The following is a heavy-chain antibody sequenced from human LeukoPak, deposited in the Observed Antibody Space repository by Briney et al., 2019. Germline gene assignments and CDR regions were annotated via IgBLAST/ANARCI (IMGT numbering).Heavy chain of an antibody. Sequence: GGSLRLSCAASGFSFNSYWMHWVRQAPGKGLVWVSQIKTDGSGIGYADSVKGRFTISRDNAKNSLYLQMNSLRAEDTAVYYCASTVYATDAFDIWGQGTMVTVSS. CDR3: ASTVYATDAFDI. V-gene: IGHV3-74*01. D-gene: IGHD2-8*01. CDR1: GFSFNSYW. CDR2: IKTDGSGI. J-gene: IGHJ3*02.